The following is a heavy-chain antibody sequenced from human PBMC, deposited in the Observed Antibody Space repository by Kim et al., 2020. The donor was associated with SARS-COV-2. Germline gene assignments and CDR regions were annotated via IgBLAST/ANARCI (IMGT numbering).Heavy chain of an antibody. V-gene: IGHV3-30*07. J-gene: IGHJ6*02. CDR3: ARDLRSSSWVGGMDV. Sequence: DSVKGRFTITRDNSKNTLYLQMNRLRAEDTAVYYCARDLRSSSWVGGMDVWGQGTTVTVSS. D-gene: IGHD6-13*01.